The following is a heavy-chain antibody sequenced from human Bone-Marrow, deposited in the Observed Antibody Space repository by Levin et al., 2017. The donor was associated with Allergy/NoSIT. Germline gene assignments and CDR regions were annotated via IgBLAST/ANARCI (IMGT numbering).Heavy chain of an antibody. J-gene: IGHJ5*02. Sequence: GESLKISCAVSGFTFSDYGMHWVRQAPGKGLEWVASITKDGSKKYYLDSVKGRSTLSRDSSKNTVSLQMNSLTADDSAVYFCASDHPEYCFDPWGQGALVIVSS. CDR1: GFTFSDYG. V-gene: IGHV3-30*03. D-gene: IGHD2/OR15-2a*01. CDR3: ASDHPEYCFDP. CDR2: ITKDGSKK.